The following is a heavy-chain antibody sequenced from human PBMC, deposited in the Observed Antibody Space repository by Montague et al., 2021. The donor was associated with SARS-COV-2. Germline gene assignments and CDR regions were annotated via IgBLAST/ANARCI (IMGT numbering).Heavy chain of an antibody. CDR2: IYHSGST. J-gene: IGHJ6*02. CDR3: AREPYYYDSSGLNYYYYGMDL. CDR1: GGSISSSNW. D-gene: IGHD3-22*01. Sequence: SETLSLTCAVSGGSISSSNWWSWVRQPPGKGLEWIGEIYHSGSTNYNPSLKSRVTISVDKSKNQFSLKLSSVTAADTAVYYCAREPYYYDSSGLNYYYYGMDLWGQGTTVTVSS. V-gene: IGHV4-4*02.